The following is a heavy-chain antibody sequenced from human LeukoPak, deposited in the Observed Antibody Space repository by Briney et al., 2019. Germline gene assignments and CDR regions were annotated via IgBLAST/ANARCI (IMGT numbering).Heavy chain of an antibody. CDR1: GGSFSGYY. Sequence: SETLSLTCAVYGGSFSGYYWSWIRQPPGKGLEWIGEINHSGSTNYNPSLKSRVTISVDTPKNQFSLKLSSVTAADTAVYYCARGLGGYDSSGYTNFFDYWGQGTLVTVSS. CDR2: INHSGST. D-gene: IGHD3-22*01. J-gene: IGHJ4*02. V-gene: IGHV4-34*01. CDR3: ARGLGGYDSSGYTNFFDY.